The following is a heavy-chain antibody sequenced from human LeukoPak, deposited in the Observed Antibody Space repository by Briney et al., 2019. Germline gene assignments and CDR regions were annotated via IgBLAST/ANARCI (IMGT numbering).Heavy chain of an antibody. Sequence: GGSLRLSCGASGFTFSSYSMNWVRQAPRKGLEWVSYSSSSSSNIYYADSVKGRFTISRDNAKNSLYLQMNSLRAEDTAVYYCAREELVVNGYFDYWGQGTLVTVSS. D-gene: IGHD2-8*02. V-gene: IGHV3-48*01. J-gene: IGHJ4*02. CDR3: AREELVVNGYFDY. CDR2: SSSSSSNI. CDR1: GFTFSSYS.